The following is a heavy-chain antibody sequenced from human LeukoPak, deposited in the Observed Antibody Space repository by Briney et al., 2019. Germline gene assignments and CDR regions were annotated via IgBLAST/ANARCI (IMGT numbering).Heavy chain of an antibody. CDR2: IKQDGSDK. J-gene: IGHJ4*02. Sequence: GGSLRLSCAASGCTFSSSWMSWVRQAPGQELEGVAHIKQDGSDKYYVDSVKGRFTISRDNAKNSLYLQMNSLRADDTAMYHCARHSSGSYYTYWGQGTLVTVSS. D-gene: IGHD3-10*01. CDR3: ARHSSGSYYTY. CDR1: GCTFSSSW. V-gene: IGHV3-7*01.